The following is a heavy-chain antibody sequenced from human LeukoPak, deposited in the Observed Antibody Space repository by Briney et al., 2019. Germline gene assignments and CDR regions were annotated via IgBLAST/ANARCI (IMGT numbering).Heavy chain of an antibody. V-gene: IGHV1-69*13. Sequence: SVKVSCKASGGTFSSYAISWVRQAPGQGLEWMGGIIPIFGTANYAQKFQGRVTITADESTSTAYMELSSLRSEDTAVYYCATEDRIAAAVLFDYWGQGTLVTVSS. D-gene: IGHD6-13*01. CDR1: GGTFSSYA. J-gene: IGHJ4*02. CDR3: ATEDRIAAAVLFDY. CDR2: IIPIFGTA.